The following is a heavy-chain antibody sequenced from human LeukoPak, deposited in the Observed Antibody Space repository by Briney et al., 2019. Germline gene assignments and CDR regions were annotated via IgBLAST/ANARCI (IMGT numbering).Heavy chain of an antibody. Sequence: GALRLSCAASGFTFSSYAMHWVRQAPGKGLEWVSAISGSGGSTYYADSVKGRFTISRDNSKNTLYLQMNSLRAEDTAVYYCAKVSCTNGVCPYYFDYWGQGTLVTVSS. J-gene: IGHJ4*02. CDR1: GFTFSSYA. V-gene: IGHV3-23*01. D-gene: IGHD2-8*01. CDR2: ISGSGGST. CDR3: AKVSCTNGVCPYYFDY.